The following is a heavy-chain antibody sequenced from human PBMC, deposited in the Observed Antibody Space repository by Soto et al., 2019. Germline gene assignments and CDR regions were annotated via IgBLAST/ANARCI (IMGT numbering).Heavy chain of an antibody. CDR1: GGTFSSYA. D-gene: IGHD2-15*01. V-gene: IGHV1-18*01. J-gene: IGHJ5*02. CDR2: ISAYNGNT. CDR3: ARPLKVRYCSGGSCFNGFDP. Sequence: ASVKVSCKTSGGTFSSYAISWVRQAPGQGLEWMGWISAYNGNTNYAQKLQGRVTMTTDTSTSTAYMELRSLRSDDTAVYYCARPLKVRYCSGGSCFNGFDPWGRGTLVTVSS.